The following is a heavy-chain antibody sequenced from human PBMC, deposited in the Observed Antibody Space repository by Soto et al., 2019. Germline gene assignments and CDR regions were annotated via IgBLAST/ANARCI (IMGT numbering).Heavy chain of an antibody. J-gene: IGHJ3*02. D-gene: IGHD2-15*01. Sequence: GGSLRLSCAASGFTFSSYWMHWVRQAPGKGLVWVSRINSDGSSTSYADSVKGRFTISRDNAKNTLYLQMNSLRAEDTAVYYCAREFNVAATPGDAFDIWGQGTMVTVSS. CDR2: INSDGSST. CDR3: AREFNVAATPGDAFDI. CDR1: GFTFSSYW. V-gene: IGHV3-74*01.